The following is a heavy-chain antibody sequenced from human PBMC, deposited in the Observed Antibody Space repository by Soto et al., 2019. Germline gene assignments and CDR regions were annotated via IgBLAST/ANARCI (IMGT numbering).Heavy chain of an antibody. V-gene: IGHV4-34*01. D-gene: IGHD2-2*03. CDR2: TNHSGST. CDR1: GGSFSGYY. Sequence: SETLSLTCAVYGGSFSGYYWSWIRQPPGKGLEWIGETNHSGSTNYNPSLKSRVTISVDTSKNQFSLKLSSVTAADTAVYYCARVGIVVVPAASYVDYYYMDVWGKGTTVTVSS. CDR3: ARVGIVVVPAASYVDYYYMDV. J-gene: IGHJ6*03.